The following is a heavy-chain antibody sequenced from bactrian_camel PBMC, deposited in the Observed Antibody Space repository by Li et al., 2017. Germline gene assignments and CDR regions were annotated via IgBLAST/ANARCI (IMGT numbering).Heavy chain of an antibody. J-gene: IGHJ6*01. Sequence: DVQLVESGGGLVQPGGSLRGSCAASGFTFSSYAMSWVRQAPGKGLEWVSGIDGGGGVTGYADSVKGRFTISRDNAQNTLYLQLNSLKTEDTAMYYCAKDRYGGSYYGADFGYWGQGTQVTVS. D-gene: IGHD6*01. CDR3: AKDRYGGSYYGADFGY. CDR2: IDGGGGVT. CDR1: GFTFSSYA. V-gene: IGHV3S42*01.